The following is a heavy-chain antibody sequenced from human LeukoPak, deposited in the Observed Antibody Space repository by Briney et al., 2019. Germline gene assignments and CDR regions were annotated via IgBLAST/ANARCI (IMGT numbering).Heavy chain of an antibody. CDR3: ARDLGANNYDFWSGYYRDYHYYGMDV. CDR2: IWYDGSNK. V-gene: IGHV3-33*01. D-gene: IGHD3-3*01. Sequence: GGSLRLSCAASGFTFSSYGMHWVRQAPGNGLEWVAVIWYDGSNKYYADSVKGRFTISRDNSKNTLYLQMNSLRAEDTAVYYCARDLGANNYDFWSGYYRDYHYYGMDVWGQGTTVTVSS. CDR1: GFTFSSYG. J-gene: IGHJ6*02.